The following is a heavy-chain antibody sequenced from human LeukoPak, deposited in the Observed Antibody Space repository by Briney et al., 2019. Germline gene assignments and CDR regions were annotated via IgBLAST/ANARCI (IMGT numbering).Heavy chain of an antibody. CDR2: ISYSGST. Sequence: SETLSLTCTVSGVSISSNSYYWGWIRQPPGKGLEWIGDISYSGSTYYNPSLKSRVTISVDASKNQFSLKLSSVTATDTAVYYCASGGSSSWYRWFDPWGQGTLVTVSS. CDR3: ASGGSSSWYRWFDP. J-gene: IGHJ5*02. D-gene: IGHD6-13*01. V-gene: IGHV4-39*01. CDR1: GVSISSNSYY.